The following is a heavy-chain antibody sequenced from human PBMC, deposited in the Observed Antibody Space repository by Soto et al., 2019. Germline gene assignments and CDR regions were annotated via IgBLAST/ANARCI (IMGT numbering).Heavy chain of an antibody. Sequence: SETLSLTCTVSGGSISSGDYYWSWIRQPPGKGLEWIGYIYYSGSTYYNPSPKSRVTISVDTSKNQFSLKLSSVTAADTAVYYCARVMIVDEPIEYWGQGTLVTVSS. D-gene: IGHD3-22*01. CDR3: ARVMIVDEPIEY. CDR1: GGSISSGDYY. J-gene: IGHJ4*02. V-gene: IGHV4-30-4*01. CDR2: IYYSGST.